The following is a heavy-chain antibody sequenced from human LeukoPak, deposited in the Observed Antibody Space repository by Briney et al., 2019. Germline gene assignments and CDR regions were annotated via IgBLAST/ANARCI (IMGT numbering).Heavy chain of an antibody. Sequence: PGGSLRLSCAASGFTFSNAWMNWVRQAPGKGLEWVSNISSSGSTMYYADSVKGRFSISRDNAKNSLYLQMNSLRAEDTAVYYCARVFPTVIHWYFDLWGRGTLVTVSS. CDR3: ARVFPTVIHWYFDL. V-gene: IGHV3-48*04. D-gene: IGHD4-11*01. CDR2: ISSSGSTM. J-gene: IGHJ2*01. CDR1: GFTFSNAW.